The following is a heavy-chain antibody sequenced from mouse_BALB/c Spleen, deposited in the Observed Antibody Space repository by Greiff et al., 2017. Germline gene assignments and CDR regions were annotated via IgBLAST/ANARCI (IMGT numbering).Heavy chain of an antibody. CDR1: GYTFTSYT. J-gene: IGHJ1*01. V-gene: IGHV1-4*01. Sequence: QVQLQQSGAELARPGASVKMSCKASGYTFTSYTMHWVKQRPGQGLEWIGYINPSSGYTNYNQKFKDKATLTADKSSSTAYMQLSSLTSEDSAVYYCARGHYYGSSFDVWGEGTTVTVSS. CDR3: ARGHYYGSSFDV. D-gene: IGHD1-1*01. CDR2: INPSSGYT.